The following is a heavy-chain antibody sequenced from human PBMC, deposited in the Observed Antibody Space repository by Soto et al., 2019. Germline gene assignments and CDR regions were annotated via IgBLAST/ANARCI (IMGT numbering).Heavy chain of an antibody. CDR3: AKTIGRYSGSYYDYYYGMDV. Sequence: GGSLRLSCAASGFTFSSYAMSWVRQAPGKGLEWVSAISGSGGSTYYADSVKGRFTISRDNSKNTLYLQVNSLRAEDTAVYYCAKTIGRYSGSYYDYYYGMDVWGQGTTVTVSS. J-gene: IGHJ6*02. CDR1: GFTFSSYA. CDR2: ISGSGGST. V-gene: IGHV3-23*01. D-gene: IGHD1-26*01.